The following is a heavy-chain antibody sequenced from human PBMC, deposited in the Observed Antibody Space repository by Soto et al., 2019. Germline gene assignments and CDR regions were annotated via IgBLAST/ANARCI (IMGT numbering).Heavy chain of an antibody. Sequence: SVKVSCKASGGTFSSYAISWVRQAPGQGLEWMGGIIPIFGTANYAQKFQGRVTITADKSTSTAYMELSSLRSEDTAGYYCARGGYYGSGSYPYYFDYWGQGTLVTVSS. V-gene: IGHV1-69*06. CDR3: ARGGYYGSGSYPYYFDY. D-gene: IGHD3-10*01. CDR1: GGTFSSYA. J-gene: IGHJ4*02. CDR2: IIPIFGTA.